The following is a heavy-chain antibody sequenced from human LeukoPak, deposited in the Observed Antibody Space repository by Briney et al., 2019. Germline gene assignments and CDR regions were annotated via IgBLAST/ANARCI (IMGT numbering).Heavy chain of an antibody. CDR3: AKDHSSGYYYFDY. CDR2: ISGSGGST. D-gene: IGHD3-22*01. J-gene: IGHJ4*02. CDR1: GFTFSSYS. Sequence: GGSLRLSCAASGFTFSSYSMNWVRQSPGKGLEWVSAISGSGGSTYYADSVKGRFTISRDNSKNTLYLQMNSLRAEDTAVYYCAKDHSSGYYYFDYWGQGTLVTVSS. V-gene: IGHV3-23*01.